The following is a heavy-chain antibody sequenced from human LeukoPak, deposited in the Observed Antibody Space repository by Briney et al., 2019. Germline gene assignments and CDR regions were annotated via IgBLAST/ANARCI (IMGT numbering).Heavy chain of an antibody. D-gene: IGHD2/OR15-2a*01. CDR2: ISRSGSTK. Sequence: GGSLRLSCAASGFTFSDYNMRWIRQAPGKGLEWVSSISRSGSTKYYADSVKGRFTISRDNAKNSLFLQMNSLRAEDTAVYYCAKTLVVLEFDYWGQGTLVTVSS. CDR1: GFTFSDYN. J-gene: IGHJ4*02. V-gene: IGHV3-11*01. CDR3: AKTLVVLEFDY.